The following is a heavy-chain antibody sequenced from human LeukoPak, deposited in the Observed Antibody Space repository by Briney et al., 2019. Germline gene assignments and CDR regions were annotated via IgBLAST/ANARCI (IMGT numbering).Heavy chain of an antibody. D-gene: IGHD2-2*01. V-gene: IGHV3-49*04. CDR3: TRGQYANLF. CDR2: IRSKGYGGTT. CDR1: GFTFGGYA. Sequence: GGSLRLSCTASGFTFGGYAMSWVRQAPGKGLEWVGFIRSKGYGGTTEYAASVRGRFTISRDDSKSIAYLQMSSLQTEDTAVYYCTRGQYANLFWGQGTLVTASS. J-gene: IGHJ4*02.